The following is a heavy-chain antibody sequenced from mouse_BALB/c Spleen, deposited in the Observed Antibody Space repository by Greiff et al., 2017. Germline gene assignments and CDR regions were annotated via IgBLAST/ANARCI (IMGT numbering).Heavy chain of an antibody. CDR3: ARVYDYDGIAY. D-gene: IGHD2-4*01. Sequence: VQLVESGPGLVAPSQSLSITCTVSGFSLTSYGVHWVRQPPGKGLEWLGVIWAGGSTNYNSALMSRLSISKDNSKSQVFLKMNSLQTDDTAMYYCARVYDYDGIAYWGQGTLVTVSA. CDR1: GFSLTSYG. CDR2: IWAGGST. J-gene: IGHJ3*01. V-gene: IGHV2-9*02.